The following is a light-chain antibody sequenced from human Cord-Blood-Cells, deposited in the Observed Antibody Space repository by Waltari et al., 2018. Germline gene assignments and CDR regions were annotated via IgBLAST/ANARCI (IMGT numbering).Light chain of an antibody. Sequence: QSVLTQPPSAIGTPGQRVTIPCSGSSTTIGSNSVTWYQQPPGTAPNLLIYRNNQRPSGVPDRFSGSKSGTSASLAISGLRSEDEADYYCAAWDDSLSGRVFGGGTKLTVL. CDR2: RNN. CDR1: STTIGSNS. CDR3: AAWDDSLSGRV. V-gene: IGLV1-47*01. J-gene: IGLJ3*02.